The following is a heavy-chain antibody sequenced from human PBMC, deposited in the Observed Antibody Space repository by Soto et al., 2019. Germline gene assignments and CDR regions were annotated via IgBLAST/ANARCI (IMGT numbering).Heavy chain of an antibody. Sequence: ASVKVSCKASGYTFTSHGISWVRQAPGQGLEWMGWISAYNGNTNYAQKLRGRVTMTTDTSTSTAYMELRSLRSDDTAVYYCARDIVATDYYYYGMDVWGQGTTVTVSS. CDR1: GYTFTSHG. J-gene: IGHJ6*02. CDR3: ARDIVATDYYYYGMDV. V-gene: IGHV1-18*04. CDR2: ISAYNGNT. D-gene: IGHD5-12*01.